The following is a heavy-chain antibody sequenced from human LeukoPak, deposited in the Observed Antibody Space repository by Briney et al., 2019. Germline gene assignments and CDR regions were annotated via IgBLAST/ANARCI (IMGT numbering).Heavy chain of an antibody. CDR3: AKEDRGGLVDF. CDR1: GFTFSSYE. J-gene: IGHJ4*02. CDR2: ISSSGSTI. Sequence: GGSLRLSCAASGFTFSSYEMNWVRQAPGKGLEWVSYISSSGSTIYYADSVKGRFTISRDNAKNSLYLQMNSLRAEDTAVYYCAKEDRGGLVDFWGQGTLVTVSS. D-gene: IGHD3-16*01. V-gene: IGHV3-48*03.